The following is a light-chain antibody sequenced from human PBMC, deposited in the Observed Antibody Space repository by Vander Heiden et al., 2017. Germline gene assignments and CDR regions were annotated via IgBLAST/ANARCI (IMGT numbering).Light chain of an antibody. CDR3: QSADSSVTYV. V-gene: IGLV3-25*03. CDR2: KDN. CDR1: ALPKQC. J-gene: IGLJ1*01. Sequence: SYEPTQPPWESVSPAQTAWIPCSRDALPKQCSYWYQQKPGQAPVLMIYKDNERPSGIPERFSGCRSGTTATLTISGVQAEDEADYYCQSADSSVTYVFGSGTKVTV.